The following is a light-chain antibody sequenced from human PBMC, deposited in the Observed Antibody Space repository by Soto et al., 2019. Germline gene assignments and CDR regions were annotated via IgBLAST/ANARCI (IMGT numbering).Light chain of an antibody. CDR3: QQSYRTWT. CDR2: AAS. J-gene: IGKJ1*01. V-gene: IGKV1-39*01. CDR1: QSISSY. Sequence: DIQMTQSPSSLSASVGDRFSITCRASQSISSYLNWYQQRPGKAPKLLIYAASSLQTGVPSRFSGSGSGTDFTLTINRLQPEDFATYYCQQSYRTWTFGQGTKVDI.